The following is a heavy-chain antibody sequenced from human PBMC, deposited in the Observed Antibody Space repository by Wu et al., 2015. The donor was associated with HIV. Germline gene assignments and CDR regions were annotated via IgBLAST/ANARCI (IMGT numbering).Heavy chain of an antibody. CDR3: ARPHGGARGAFDI. CDR2: IIPIFGTA. J-gene: IGHJ3*02. V-gene: IGHV1-69*12. CDR1: GGTFSSYG. D-gene: IGHD1-26*01. Sequence: QVQLVQSGAEVKKPGSSVKVSCKTSGGTFSSYGVSWVRQAPGQGLEWMGGIIPIFGTANYAQKFQGRVTITADESTSTAYMELSSLRSEDTAVYYCARPHGGARGAFDIWGQGTMVTVSS.